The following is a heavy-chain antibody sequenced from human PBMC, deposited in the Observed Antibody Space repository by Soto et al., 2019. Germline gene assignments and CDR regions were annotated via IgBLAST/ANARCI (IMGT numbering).Heavy chain of an antibody. J-gene: IGHJ4*02. CDR1: GFTFSSYS. D-gene: IGHD3-22*01. Sequence: EVQLVESGGGLVKPGGSLRLSCAASGFTFSSYSMNWVRQAPGKGLEWVSSISSSSSYIYYEDSVKGRFTISRDNAKNSLYLQMNSLRAEDTAVYYCARVYYYGGGFDYWGQGTLVTVSS. CDR2: ISSSSSYI. CDR3: ARVYYYGGGFDY. V-gene: IGHV3-21*01.